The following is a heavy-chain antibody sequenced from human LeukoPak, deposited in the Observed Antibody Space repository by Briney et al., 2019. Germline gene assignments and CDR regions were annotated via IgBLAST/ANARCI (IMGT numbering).Heavy chain of an antibody. CDR3: AKVTYDYVWGSYEN. V-gene: IGHV3-23*01. CDR2: LSGSGEST. J-gene: IGHJ4*02. CDR1: GFTFRSYD. Sequence: GGSLRLSCVASGFTFRSYDLSWVRQAPGKGLEWATALSGSGESTYYADAVKGRFTISRDNSKNTVHLQMNGLRAEDTAVYHCAKVTYDYVWGSYENWGQGTLVTVSS. D-gene: IGHD3-16*01.